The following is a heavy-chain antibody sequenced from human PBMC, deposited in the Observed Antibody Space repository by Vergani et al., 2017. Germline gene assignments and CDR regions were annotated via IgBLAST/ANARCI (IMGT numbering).Heavy chain of an antibody. CDR3: ARGRTMVRRVIISRGNVIDY. V-gene: IGHV4-34*01. D-gene: IGHD3-10*01. Sequence: QVQLQQWGAGLLKPSETLSLTCAVSGGSFSGYYWSWIRQPPGKGLEWIGEINHSGSTNNNPSLKSRVTISVDTSKNQFSLKLSSVTAADTAVYYCARGRTMVRRVIISRGNVIDYWGQGTLVTVSS. CDR1: GGSFSGYY. CDR2: INHSGST. J-gene: IGHJ4*02.